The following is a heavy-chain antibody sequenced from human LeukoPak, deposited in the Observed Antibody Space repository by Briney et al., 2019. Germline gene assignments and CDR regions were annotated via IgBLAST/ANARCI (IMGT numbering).Heavy chain of an antibody. Sequence: SQTLSLTCTVSGGSISSGGYSWNWFRQHPGKGLEWIGYIYYSGSTFYNPSLKSRVSISVDTSKNQFSLKLTSVTAADTAVYYCASCEALIMPPPYGFDVWGQGTEVTVSS. CDR2: IYYSGST. J-gene: IGHJ6*02. D-gene: IGHD2-2*01. V-gene: IGHV4-31*03. CDR3: ASCEALIMPPPYGFDV. CDR1: GGSISSGGYS.